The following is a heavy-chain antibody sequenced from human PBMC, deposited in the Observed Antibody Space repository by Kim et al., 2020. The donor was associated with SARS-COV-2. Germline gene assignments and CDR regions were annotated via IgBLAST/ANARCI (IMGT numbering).Heavy chain of an antibody. CDR1: SGSISSSSYY. V-gene: IGHV4-39*01. Sequence: SETLSLTCTLSSGSISSSSYYWVWIRQPPGNGLEFIGKIHYLGSTDYNTSLKSRVTISIDTSKKYFSLKLTSVTAADTAVYFCARHTSAYSTLDYWGQGALVTVSS. CDR3: ARHTSAYSTLDY. CDR2: IHYLGST. D-gene: IGHD3-22*01. J-gene: IGHJ4*02.